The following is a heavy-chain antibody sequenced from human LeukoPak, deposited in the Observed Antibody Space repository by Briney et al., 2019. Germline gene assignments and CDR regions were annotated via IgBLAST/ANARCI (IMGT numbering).Heavy chain of an antibody. V-gene: IGHV1-8*01. Sequence: GASVKVSCKASGYTFTGYDINWVRQATGQGLGWMGWMNPNSGNTGYAQKFQGRVTMTRNTSISTAYMELSSLRSEDTAVYYCARGRGSGVVVATNDYWGQGTLVTVSS. CDR1: GYTFTGYD. D-gene: IGHD5-12*01. CDR3: ARGRGSGVVVATNDY. J-gene: IGHJ4*02. CDR2: MNPNSGNT.